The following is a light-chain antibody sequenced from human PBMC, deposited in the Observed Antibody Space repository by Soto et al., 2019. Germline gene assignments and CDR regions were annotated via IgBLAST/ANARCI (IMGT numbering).Light chain of an antibody. Sequence: QSALTQPASVSGSPGQSITISCGGTSSDVGAYIYVSWYQQFPGKAPKLILYEVNNRPSGVSNRSSGSKSDTTASLTISGLQPEDEADYYCSAYSDIDTKVFGTGTKLTVL. V-gene: IGLV2-14*03. J-gene: IGLJ1*01. CDR3: SAYSDIDTKV. CDR1: SSDVGAYIY. CDR2: EVN.